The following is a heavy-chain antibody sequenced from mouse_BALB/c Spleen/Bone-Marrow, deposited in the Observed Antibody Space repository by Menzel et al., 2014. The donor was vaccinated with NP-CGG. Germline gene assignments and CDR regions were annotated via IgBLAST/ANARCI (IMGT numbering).Heavy chain of an antibody. CDR3: ARSVTTGPPPPY. V-gene: IGHV3-2*02. D-gene: IGHD1-1*01. J-gene: IGHJ3*01. CDR1: GYSITSDYA. CDR2: ISYSGST. Sequence: EVQRVESGPGLVKPSQSLSLTCTVTGYSITSDYAWNWIRQFPGNKLEWMGYISYSGSTSYNPSLKSRISITRDTSKNQFFLQLNSVTTEDTATYYCARSVTTGPPPPYWGQGTLVTVSA.